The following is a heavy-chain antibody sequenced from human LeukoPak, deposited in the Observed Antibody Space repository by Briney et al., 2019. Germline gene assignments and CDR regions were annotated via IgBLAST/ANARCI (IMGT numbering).Heavy chain of an antibody. CDR1: GFTFSSYA. D-gene: IGHD5-12*01. Sequence: GSLRLSCAASGFTFSSYAMSWVRQAPGKGLEWVSSISNSGGRTFYTDSVKGRFTISRDNSKITLYLQMNSLRAEDTAVYYCAKSYNGYESKPDYWGQGPLVTASS. J-gene: IGHJ4*02. CDR3: AKSYNGYESKPDY. CDR2: ISNSGGRT. V-gene: IGHV3-23*01.